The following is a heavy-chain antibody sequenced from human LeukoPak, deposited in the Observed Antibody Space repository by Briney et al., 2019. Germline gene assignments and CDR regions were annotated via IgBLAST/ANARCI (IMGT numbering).Heavy chain of an antibody. V-gene: IGHV3-69-1*02. J-gene: IGHJ4*02. CDR2: IGSGAKM. CDR3: ATTVWTGQFPDYFDV. Sequence: GSLRLSCTVSGFSISGRDMTWGRPAPGKGLEWVSSIGSGAKMFYTDSVKGRFTVSRDTSKNTLFLQMNSLRAEDTAVYYCATTVWTGQFPDYFDVWGQGTLVTVSS. CDR1: GFSISGRD. D-gene: IGHD1-1*01.